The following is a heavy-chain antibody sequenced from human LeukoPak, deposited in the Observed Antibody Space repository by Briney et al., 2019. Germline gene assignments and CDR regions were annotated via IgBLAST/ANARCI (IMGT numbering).Heavy chain of an antibody. V-gene: IGHV4-34*01. CDR1: GGSFSGYY. D-gene: IGHD5-12*01. Sequence: SETLSLTCAVYGGSFSGYYWSWIRQPPGKGLEWIGEINHSGSTNYNPSLKSRVTISVDTSKNQFSLKLSSVTAADTAVYYCAWLRQRSRYYYYMDVWGKGTTVTISS. CDR3: AWLRQRSRYYYYMDV. J-gene: IGHJ6*03. CDR2: INHSGST.